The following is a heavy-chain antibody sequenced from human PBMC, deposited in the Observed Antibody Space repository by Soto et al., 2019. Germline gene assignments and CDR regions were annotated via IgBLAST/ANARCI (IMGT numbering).Heavy chain of an antibody. D-gene: IGHD6-13*01. CDR1: GGSISSSSYY. CDR2: IYYSGST. V-gene: IGHV4-39*01. CDR3: ARHGSSWHKNWFDP. Sequence: QLQLQESGPGLVKPSETLSLTCTVSGGSISSSSYYWGWIRQPPGKGLEWIGSIYYSGSTYYNPSLKSRVTISVDTSKNQFSLKLRSVTAADTAVYYCARHGSSWHKNWFDPWGQGTLVTVSS. J-gene: IGHJ5*02.